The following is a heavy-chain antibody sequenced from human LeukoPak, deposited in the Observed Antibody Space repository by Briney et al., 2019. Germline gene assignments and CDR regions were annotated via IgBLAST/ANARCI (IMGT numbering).Heavy chain of an antibody. CDR2: IGASGGT. V-gene: IGHV3-23*01. CDR1: GFTFSSYA. CDR3: ARGALYESSSSDY. Sequence: GGSLRLSCAASGFTFSSYAMSWVRQAPGKGLEWVSSIGASGGTYYADSVEGRFTISRDNSKKTLYLQMNSLRDEDTAVYYCARGALYESSSSDYWGQGTLVTVSS. D-gene: IGHD6-13*01. J-gene: IGHJ4*02.